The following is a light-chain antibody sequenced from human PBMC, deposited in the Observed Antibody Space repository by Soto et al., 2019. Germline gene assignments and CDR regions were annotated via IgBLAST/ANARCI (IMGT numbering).Light chain of an antibody. CDR1: QSISSY. J-gene: IGKJ1*01. Sequence: DIQMPQSPSSLSASVGDRVTITCRASQSISSYLNWYQQKPGKAPKLLIYAASSLQSGVPSRFSGSGSGTDFTLTISSLQPEDFATYDCQQSYSNPRTFGQGTKVEIK. CDR3: QQSYSNPRT. V-gene: IGKV1-39*01. CDR2: AAS.